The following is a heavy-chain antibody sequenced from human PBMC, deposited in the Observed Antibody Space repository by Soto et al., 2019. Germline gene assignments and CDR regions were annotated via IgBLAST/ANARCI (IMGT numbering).Heavy chain of an antibody. J-gene: IGHJ5*02. CDR1: GGTFSSYA. V-gene: IGHV1-69*04. D-gene: IGHD2-2*01. CDR3: ARDPNPYCSSTSCYGGEFDP. CDR2: IIPILGIA. Sequence: SVKVSCKASGGTFSSYAISWVRQAPGQGLEWMGRIIPILGIANYAQKFQGRVTITADKSTSTAYMELSSLRSEDTAVYYCARDPNPYCSSTSCYGGEFDPWGQGTLVTVSS.